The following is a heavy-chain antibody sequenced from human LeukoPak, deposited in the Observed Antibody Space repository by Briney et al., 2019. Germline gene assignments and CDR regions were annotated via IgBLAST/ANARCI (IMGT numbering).Heavy chain of an antibody. J-gene: IGHJ3*02. CDR3: GGAAAKVNDAFDI. Sequence: TSQTLSLTCTVSGGSFSSGDYSWNWIRQPAGQGLEWIGRLFSSGTTNYNPSLKSRVTISGDTSNNQFSLKLTSVTAADTAVYYCGGAAAKVNDAFDIWGQGTMVTVSS. CDR1: GGSFSSGDYS. D-gene: IGHD6-13*01. V-gene: IGHV4-61*02. CDR2: LFSSGTT.